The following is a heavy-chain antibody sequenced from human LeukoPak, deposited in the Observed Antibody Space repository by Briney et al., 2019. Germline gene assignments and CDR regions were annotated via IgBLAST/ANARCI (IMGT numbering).Heavy chain of an antibody. CDR1: GYTFTSYY. Sequence: ASVKVSCKASGYTFTSYYMHWVRQAPGQGLEWMGIINPTGGSTSYAQKFQGRVTMTRDMSTSTVYMELSSLRSEDTAVYYCARAMYYYGSGRARSIYFQHWGQGTLVTVSS. V-gene: IGHV1-46*01. CDR3: ARAMYYYGSGRARSIYFQH. D-gene: IGHD3-10*01. J-gene: IGHJ1*01. CDR2: INPTGGST.